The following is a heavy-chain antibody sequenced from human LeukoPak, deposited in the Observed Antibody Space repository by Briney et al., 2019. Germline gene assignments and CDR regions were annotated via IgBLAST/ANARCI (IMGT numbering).Heavy chain of an antibody. CDR1: GFIFRNYA. CDR3: AKWGDYDFLPGYYVSDF. V-gene: IGHV3-23*01. J-gene: IGHJ4*02. CDR2: ITGSGDTT. Sequence: PGGSLRLSCAASGFIFRNYAMSWVRQAPGKGLEWVSAITGSGDTTYYADSVKGRFTISRDNSKNTLYVEMNTLRAEDTAVYYCAKWGDYDFLPGYYVSDFWGQGTLVTVSS. D-gene: IGHD3-9*01.